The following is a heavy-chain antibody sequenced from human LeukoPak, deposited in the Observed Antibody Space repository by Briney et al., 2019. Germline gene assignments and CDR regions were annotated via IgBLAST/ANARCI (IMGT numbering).Heavy chain of an antibody. V-gene: IGHV4-39*01. J-gene: IGHJ5*02. CDR3: ARQGYYDSGSNFDP. D-gene: IGHD3-10*01. CDR1: GGSISSSSSY. CDR2: IYSSGST. Sequence: SETLSLTCTVSGGSISSSSSYWGWIGQPPGKGLEWIGSIYSSGSTYYNPSLKSRVTISVDTSKNQFSLKLSSVTASDTAVYYCARQGYYDSGSNFDPWGQGTLVTVSS.